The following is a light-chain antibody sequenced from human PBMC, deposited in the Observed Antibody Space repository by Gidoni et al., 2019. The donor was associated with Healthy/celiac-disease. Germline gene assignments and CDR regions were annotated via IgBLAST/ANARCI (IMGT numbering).Light chain of an antibody. CDR1: KLGDKY. J-gene: IGLJ2*01. CDR2: QDS. V-gene: IGLV3-1*01. CDR3: QAWDSSIVV. Sequence: SYELTQPPSVSVSPGQTASITCSGDKLGDKYACWYQQKPGQSPGLVIYQDSKRPSGIPERFSGSNSGNTATLTIGGTQAMDEADYYGQAWDSSIVVFGGGTKLTV.